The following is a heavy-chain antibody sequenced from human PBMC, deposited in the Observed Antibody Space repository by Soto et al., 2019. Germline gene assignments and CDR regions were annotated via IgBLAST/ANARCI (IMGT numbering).Heavy chain of an antibody. J-gene: IGHJ4*02. CDR1: GFTVISNY. D-gene: IGHD3-9*01. CDR3: ARVDLDILTAYRI. Sequence: PGGSLRLSCAASGFTVISNYMTWGLQAPGRGLEWVSTIYIDGGTYYADSVKGRFTISRDNSKNTLYLQMNTLRAEDTAFYYCARVDLDILTAYRIRAQRTLVTVAS. CDR2: IYIDGGT. V-gene: IGHV3-53*01.